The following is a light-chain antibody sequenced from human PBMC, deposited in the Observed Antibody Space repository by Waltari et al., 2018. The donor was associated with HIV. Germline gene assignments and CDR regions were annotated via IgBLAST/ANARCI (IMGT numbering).Light chain of an antibody. Sequence: QSVLTQPPSASGTPGQRVTISCSGSSSNIGSNTVNWYQQLPGTATKLLIYSNNQRPSGVPDRFSGSKSGTSASLAISGLQSEEEADYYCAAWDDSLNGWVFGGGTKLTVL. CDR1: SSNIGSNT. J-gene: IGLJ3*02. CDR2: SNN. CDR3: AAWDDSLNGWV. V-gene: IGLV1-44*01.